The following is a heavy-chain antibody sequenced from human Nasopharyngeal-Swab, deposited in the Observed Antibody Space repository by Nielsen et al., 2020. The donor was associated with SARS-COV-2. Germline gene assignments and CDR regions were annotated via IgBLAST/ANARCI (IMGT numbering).Heavy chain of an antibody. J-gene: IGHJ6*02. CDR3: ASGRLRFLEWPAEGEFYYYGMDV. V-gene: IGHV4-39*01. Sequence: VRQMPGKGLEWIGSIYYSGSTYYNPSLKSRVTISVDTSKNQFSLKLSSVTAADTAVYYCASGRLRFLEWPAEGEFYYYGMDVWGQGTTVTVSS. D-gene: IGHD3-3*01. CDR2: IYYSGST.